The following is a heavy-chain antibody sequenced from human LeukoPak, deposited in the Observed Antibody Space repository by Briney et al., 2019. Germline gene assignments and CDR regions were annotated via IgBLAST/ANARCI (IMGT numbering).Heavy chain of an antibody. CDR3: AKDLIRYCSGGSCHNGDY. CDR1: GFTFSSYG. J-gene: IGHJ4*02. D-gene: IGHD2-15*01. Sequence: GGSLRLSCAASGFTFSSYGMHWVRQAPGKGLEWVAVIWYDGSNKYYADSVKGRFTISRDNSKNTLYLQMNSLRAEDTAVYYCAKDLIRYCSGGSCHNGDYWGQGTLVTVSS. V-gene: IGHV3-33*06. CDR2: IWYDGSNK.